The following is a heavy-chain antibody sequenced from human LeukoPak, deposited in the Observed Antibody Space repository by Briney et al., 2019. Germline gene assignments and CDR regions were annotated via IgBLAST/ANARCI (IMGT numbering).Heavy chain of an antibody. CDR2: INPNSGGT. J-gene: IGHJ4*02. Sequence: ASVKVSCKASGYTFTGYYMHWVRQAPGQGLEWMGWINPNSGGTNYAQKFQGRVTMTRDTSTSTVYMELSSLRSEDTAVYYCARGQEPPASHIVVVTADFDYWGQGTLVTVSS. V-gene: IGHV1-2*02. D-gene: IGHD2-21*02. CDR3: ARGQEPPASHIVVVTADFDY. CDR1: GYTFTGYY.